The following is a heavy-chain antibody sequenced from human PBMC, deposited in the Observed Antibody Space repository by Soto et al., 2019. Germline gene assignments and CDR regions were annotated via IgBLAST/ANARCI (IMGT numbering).Heavy chain of an antibody. J-gene: IGHJ6*02. CDR1: GGTFSSYA. D-gene: IGHD6-19*01. Sequence: QVQLVQSGAEVKKPGSSMKISCKASGGTFSSYAVSWVRQAPGQGLESMGGIIPIFGTANYAQKFQGRVTITADVSTSTAYMELSSLRSVDTAVYYSAREQAVAGAYYYYGMDVWGQGTTVTVSS. CDR3: AREQAVAGAYYYYGMDV. CDR2: IIPIFGTA. V-gene: IGHV1-69*01.